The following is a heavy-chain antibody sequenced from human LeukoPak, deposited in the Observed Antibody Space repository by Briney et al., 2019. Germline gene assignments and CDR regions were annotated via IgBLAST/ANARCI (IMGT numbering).Heavy chain of an antibody. J-gene: IGHJ6*01. CDR1: GYTFTSYG. CDR2: ISAYNGKT. V-gene: IGHV1-18*01. D-gene: IGHD4-11*01. Sequence: ASVTVSCTASGYTFTSYGISWVRQAPGQGLEWMGWISAYNGKTNYAQKLQGRVTMTTDTSTSTSYMELRSLRSDDTAVDYCARIYSNYPAHGWGQGTTVTVSS. CDR3: ARIYSNYPAHG.